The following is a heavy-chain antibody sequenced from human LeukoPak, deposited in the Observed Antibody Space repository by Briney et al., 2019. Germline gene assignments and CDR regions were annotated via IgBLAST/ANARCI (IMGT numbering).Heavy chain of an antibody. J-gene: IGHJ3*02. D-gene: IGHD3-16*01. CDR1: GYTFTRYY. Sequence: ASVTVSCKASGYTFTRYYMHWVRQAPGQGLEWMGIINPRGGSTSYAQKFQGRVTMTRDTSTSTVYVELSSLRSEDTAVYYCASGAIGGGAFDIWGQGTMVTVSS. CDR2: INPRGGST. V-gene: IGHV1-46*01. CDR3: ASGAIGGGAFDI.